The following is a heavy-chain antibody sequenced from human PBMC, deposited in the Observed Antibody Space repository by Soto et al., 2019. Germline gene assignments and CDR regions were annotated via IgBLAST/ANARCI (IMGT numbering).Heavy chain of an antibody. CDR1: GYTFTGYY. Sequence: ASVKVSCKASGYTFTGYYMHWVRQAPGQGLEWMGWINPNSGGTNYAQKFQGWVTMTRDTSISTAYMELSRLRSDDTAVYYCARGERRIAVALGGMDVWGQGTTVTVSS. CDR2: INPNSGGT. V-gene: IGHV1-2*04. CDR3: ARGERRIAVALGGMDV. D-gene: IGHD6-19*01. J-gene: IGHJ6*02.